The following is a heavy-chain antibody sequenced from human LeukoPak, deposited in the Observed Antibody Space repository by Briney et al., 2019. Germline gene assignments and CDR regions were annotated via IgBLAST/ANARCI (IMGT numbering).Heavy chain of an antibody. J-gene: IGHJ4*02. CDR1: GYTFISHY. D-gene: IGHD6-19*01. V-gene: IGHV1-46*01. CDR2: INPGGGST. CDR3: ASDGYSSGWYVLDY. Sequence: ASVKVSCKASGYTFISHYMHWVRQAPGQGLEWMGIINPGGGSTSYAQKFQGRVTMTRDTSTSTVYMELSSQRSEDTAVYYCASDGYSSGWYVLDYWGQGTQVTVSS.